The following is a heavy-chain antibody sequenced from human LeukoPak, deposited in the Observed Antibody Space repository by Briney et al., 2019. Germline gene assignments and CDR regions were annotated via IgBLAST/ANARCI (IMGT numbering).Heavy chain of an antibody. J-gene: IGHJ4*02. V-gene: IGHV3-21*01. CDR1: GFTFSTYS. CDR3: ARDRFGYGGNSGL. CDR2: ISSSSSYI. D-gene: IGHD4-23*01. Sequence: PGRSLRLSCAASGFTFSTYSMNWVRQAPGKGLEWVSSISSSSSYIYYADSMKGRFTISRDNAKNSLYLQMNSLRAEDTAVYYCARDRFGYGGNSGLWGQGTLVTVSS.